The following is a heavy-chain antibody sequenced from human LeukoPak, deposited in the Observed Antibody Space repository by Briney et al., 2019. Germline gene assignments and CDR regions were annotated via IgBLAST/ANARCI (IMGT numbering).Heavy chain of an antibody. CDR3: ARGRSGYEAFDY. CDR1: GYTFTSYG. Sequence: GASVKVSCKASGYTFTSYGISWVRQAPGQGLEWMGGIIPIFGTANYAQKFQGRVTITADESTSTAYMELSSLRSEDTAVYYCARGRSGYEAFDYWGQGTLVTVSS. V-gene: IGHV1-69*13. D-gene: IGHD5-12*01. J-gene: IGHJ4*02. CDR2: IIPIFGTA.